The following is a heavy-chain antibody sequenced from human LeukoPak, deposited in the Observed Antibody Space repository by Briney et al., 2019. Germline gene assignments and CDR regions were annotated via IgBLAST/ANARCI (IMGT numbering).Heavy chain of an antibody. V-gene: IGHV1-46*01. Sequence: ASVKVSCKASGYTFTSYYMHWVRQAPGQGLEWMGIINPSGGSTSYAQKFQGRVTMTRDMSTSTVYMELSSLRSEDTAVYYCARRQRGGWYAYWGQGTLVTVSS. D-gene: IGHD6-19*01. J-gene: IGHJ4*02. CDR2: INPSGGST. CDR3: ARRQRGGWYAY. CDR1: GYTFTSYY.